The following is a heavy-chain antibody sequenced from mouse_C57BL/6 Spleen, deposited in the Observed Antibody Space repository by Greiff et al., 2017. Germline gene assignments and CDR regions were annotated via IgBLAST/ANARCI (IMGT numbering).Heavy chain of an antibody. CDR3: ARQGYSNSFDY. D-gene: IGHD2-5*01. CDR2: ISGGGGNT. Sequence: DVQLVESGGGLVKPGGSLKLSCAASGFTFSSYTMSWVRQTPEKRLEWVATISGGGGNTYYPDSVKGRFTISRDNAKNTLYLQMSSLRSEDTALYYCARQGYSNSFDYWGQGTTLTVSS. CDR1: GFTFSSYT. V-gene: IGHV5-9*01. J-gene: IGHJ2*01.